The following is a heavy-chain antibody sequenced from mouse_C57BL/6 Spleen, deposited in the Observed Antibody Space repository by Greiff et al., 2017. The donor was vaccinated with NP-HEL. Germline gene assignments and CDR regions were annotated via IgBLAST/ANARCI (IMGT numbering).Heavy chain of an antibody. J-gene: IGHJ3*01. CDR1: GFTFSNYW. V-gene: IGHV6-3*01. CDR3: TLYDYDRAY. Sequence: EVKLVESGGGLVQPGGSMKLSCVASGFTFSNYWMNWVRQSPEKGLEWVAQIRLKSDNYATHYAESVKGRFTISRDDSKSSVYLQMNNLRAEDTGIYYCTLYDYDRAYWGQGTLVTVSA. D-gene: IGHD2-4*01. CDR2: IRLKSDNYAT.